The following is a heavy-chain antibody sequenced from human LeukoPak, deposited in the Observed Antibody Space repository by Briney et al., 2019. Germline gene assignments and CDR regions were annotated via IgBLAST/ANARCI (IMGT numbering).Heavy chain of an antibody. CDR3: ARSEGNGWFTM. CDR2: IKPDGSGT. V-gene: IGHV3-7*01. J-gene: IGHJ4*02. Sequence: GGSLRLPCAASRFTFSNYWMSWVRQAPGKGLEWVANIKPDGSGTFSVDSVKGRFTISRDNAKNSLYLQMSGLRAEDTAVYYCARSEGNGWFTMWGQGTLVTVSS. CDR1: RFTFSNYW. D-gene: IGHD6-19*01.